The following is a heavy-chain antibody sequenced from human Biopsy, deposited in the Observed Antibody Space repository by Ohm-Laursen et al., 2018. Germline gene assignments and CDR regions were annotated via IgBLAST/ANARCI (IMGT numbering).Heavy chain of an antibody. CDR2: INPSGSTT. CDR3: ARNTGWYGDLYYFDY. D-gene: IGHD6-19*01. V-gene: IGHV1-46*01. J-gene: IGHJ4*02. Sequence: GALVKVSCKASGYSFTSYYMHWVRQAPGQGLEWMGMINPSGSTTSYPQIFQGRVTMTRDTSKSTVYMELSSLRSADTAVYFCARNTGWYGDLYYFDYWGQGTLVTVSS. CDR1: GYSFTSYY.